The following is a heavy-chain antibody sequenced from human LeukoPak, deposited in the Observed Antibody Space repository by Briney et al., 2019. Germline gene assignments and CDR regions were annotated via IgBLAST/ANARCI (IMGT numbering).Heavy chain of an antibody. D-gene: IGHD3-9*01. V-gene: IGHV4-59*01. CDR1: GGSNNSYY. J-gene: IGHJ4*02. Sequence: PSETLSLSCTVSGGSNNSYYWSWIRQPPGKGLEWIGYIYYSGSTNYNPSLKSRVTISVDTSKNQFSLKLSSVTAADTAVYYCARAEYYDILTGYLGYFGYWGQGTLVTVSS. CDR3: ARAEYYDILTGYLGYFGY. CDR2: IYYSGST.